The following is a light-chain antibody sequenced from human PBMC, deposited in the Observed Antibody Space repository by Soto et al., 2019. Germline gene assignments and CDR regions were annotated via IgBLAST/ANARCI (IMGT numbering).Light chain of an antibody. V-gene: IGLV2-11*01. Sequence: QSALTQPASVSGSPGQSVAISCSGTSSDVGAYNYVSWYQQHPGKAPKLLLSEVSNRPSGVPDRFSGSKSGNTASLTISGLQAEDEADYYCCSYAGSYTYVFGSGTKVTGL. CDR2: EVS. CDR3: CSYAGSYTYV. CDR1: SSDVGAYNY. J-gene: IGLJ1*01.